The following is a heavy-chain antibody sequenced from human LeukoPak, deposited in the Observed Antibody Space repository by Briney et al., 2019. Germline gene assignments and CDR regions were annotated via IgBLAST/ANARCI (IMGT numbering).Heavy chain of an antibody. D-gene: IGHD3-22*01. CDR3: ARVISDYYDSSGCPAPIYYYYGMDV. CDR1: GGTFSSYA. J-gene: IGHJ6*02. Sequence: GASVKVSCKASGGTFSSYAISWVRQAPGQGLEWMGGIIPIFGTANYAQKFQGRVTITADESTSTAYMELSSLRSEDTAVYYCARVISDYYDSSGCPAPIYYYYGMDVWGQGTTVTVSS. CDR2: IIPIFGTA. V-gene: IGHV1-69*13.